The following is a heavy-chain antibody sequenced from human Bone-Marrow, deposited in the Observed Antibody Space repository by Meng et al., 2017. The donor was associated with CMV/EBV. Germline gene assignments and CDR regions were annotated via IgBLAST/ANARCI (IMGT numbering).Heavy chain of an antibody. Sequence: SVKVSCKASGGTFSSYAISWVRQAPGQGLEWMGGIIPILGIANYAQKFQGRVTITADKSTSTAYMELSSLRSEDTAVYYCATLNQGGYELYYWGQGTLGTVSS. V-gene: IGHV1-69*10. CDR1: GGTFSSYA. J-gene: IGHJ4*02. CDR2: IIPILGIA. CDR3: ATLNQGGYELYY. D-gene: IGHD2-2*01.